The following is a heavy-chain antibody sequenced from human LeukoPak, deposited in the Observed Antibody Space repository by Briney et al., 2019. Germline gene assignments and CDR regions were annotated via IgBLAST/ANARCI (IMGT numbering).Heavy chain of an antibody. Sequence: GGSLRLSCAASLFTFSSYGMHWVRQAPGKGLEWVAFIRYDGSNKYYADSVKGRFTISRDNSKNTLYLQMNSLRAEDTAVYYCANPYCSSTSCYKGYWGQGTLVTVSS. V-gene: IGHV3-30*02. CDR3: ANPYCSSTSCYKGY. D-gene: IGHD2-2*02. CDR1: LFTFSSYG. J-gene: IGHJ4*02. CDR2: IRYDGSNK.